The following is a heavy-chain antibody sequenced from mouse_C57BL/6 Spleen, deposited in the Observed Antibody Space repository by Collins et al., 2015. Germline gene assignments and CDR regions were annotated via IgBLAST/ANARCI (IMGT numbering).Heavy chain of an antibody. Sequence: ISRLSISKDNSKSQVFFKMNSLQADDTAIYYCVRKDYDYGNYYAMDYWGQGTSVTVSS. CDR3: VRKDYDYGNYYAMDY. V-gene: IGHV2-2-2*01. J-gene: IGHJ4*01. D-gene: IGHD2-4*01.